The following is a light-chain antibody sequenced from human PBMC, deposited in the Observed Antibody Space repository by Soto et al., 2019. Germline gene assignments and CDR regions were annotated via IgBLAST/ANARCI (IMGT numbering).Light chain of an antibody. J-gene: IGLJ1*01. V-gene: IGLV2-14*01. CDR2: EVN. CDR1: SSDVGGYDY. Sequence: QSALTQPASVSGSPGQSITISCTGTSSDVGGYDYVSWYQHHPGKAPRLMIYEVNNRPSGVSDRFSGSKSGHTASLTISGLHADDEAYYYCNSYTTTGARVFGTGTKVTVL. CDR3: NSYTTTGARV.